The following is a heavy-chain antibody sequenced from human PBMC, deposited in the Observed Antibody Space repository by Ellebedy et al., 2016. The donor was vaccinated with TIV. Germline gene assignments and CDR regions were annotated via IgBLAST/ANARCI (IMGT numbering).Heavy chain of an antibody. CDR2: IVVGSGNT. CDR3: VRAVAGTKFDC. CDR1: GFTFTSSA. V-gene: IGHV1-58*01. Sequence: SVKVSCXASGFTFTSSAVQWVRQARGQRLEWIGWIVVGSGNTNYAQKFQERVTITRDMSTSTAYMELSSLRSEDTAVYYCVRAVAGTKFDCWGQGTLVTVSS. J-gene: IGHJ4*02. D-gene: IGHD6-19*01.